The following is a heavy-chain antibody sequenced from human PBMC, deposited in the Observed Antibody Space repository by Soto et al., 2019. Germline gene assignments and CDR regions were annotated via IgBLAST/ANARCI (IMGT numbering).Heavy chain of an antibody. CDR2: IIPIFGTA. CDR3: ASRTITGTTHYYYGMDV. Sequence: QVQLVQSGAEVKKPGSSVKVSCKASGGTFSSYAISWVRQAPGQGLEWMGGIIPIFGTANYAQKFQGRVTITADKSTSTAYMELSSLRSEDTAVYYCASRTITGTTHYYYGMDVWGQGTTVTVSS. CDR1: GGTFSSYA. V-gene: IGHV1-69*06. J-gene: IGHJ6*02. D-gene: IGHD1-7*01.